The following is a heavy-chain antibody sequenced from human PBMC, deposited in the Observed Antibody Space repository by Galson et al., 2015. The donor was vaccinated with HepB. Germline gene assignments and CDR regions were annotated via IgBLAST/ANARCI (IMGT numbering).Heavy chain of an antibody. CDR3: ARDIGPLTMTRGYLAS. V-gene: IGHV3-9*01. J-gene: IGHJ1*01. Sequence: SLRLSCAGSGFNFGDHAMHWVRQVPGKGLEWVSAISWNSGSVGYADSVRGRFTISRDNARNSVSLQMNSLRVEYTALYYCARDIGPLTMTRGYLASWGQGTLVTITS. D-gene: IGHD3-10*01. CDR2: ISWNSGSV. CDR1: GFNFGDHA.